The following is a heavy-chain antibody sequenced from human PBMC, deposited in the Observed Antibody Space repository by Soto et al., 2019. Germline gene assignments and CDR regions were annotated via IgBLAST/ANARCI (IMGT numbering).Heavy chain of an antibody. V-gene: IGHV3-33*01. CDR1: GFTFSSYG. CDR2: ILCDGSNK. J-gene: IGHJ6*02. D-gene: IGHD2-2*01. CDR3: SRKDIVVVPAADDYYGMDF. Sequence: QGQLVESWGGVVQPGRSLRLSCAASGFTFSSYGMHWVGQAPGKWLEWVAVILCDGSNKYYADSVKGRFTISRDNSKNTLELQRNRLRAEDTAVYYCSRKDIVVVPAADDYYGMDFWGQWPTVTVSS.